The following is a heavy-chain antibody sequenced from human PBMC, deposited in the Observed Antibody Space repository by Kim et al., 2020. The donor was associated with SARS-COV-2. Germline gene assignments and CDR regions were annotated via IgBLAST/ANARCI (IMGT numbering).Heavy chain of an antibody. D-gene: IGHD3-3*01. CDR1: GFTFDDYA. V-gene: IGHV3-9*01. Sequence: GGSLRLSCAASGFTFDDYAMHWVRQAPGKGLEWVSGISWNSGSIGYADSVKGRFTISRDNAKNSLYLQMNSLRAEDTALYYCAKMEGGGSGYYDYWGQGTLVTVSS. CDR3: AKMEGGGSGYYDY. CDR2: ISWNSGSI. J-gene: IGHJ4*02.